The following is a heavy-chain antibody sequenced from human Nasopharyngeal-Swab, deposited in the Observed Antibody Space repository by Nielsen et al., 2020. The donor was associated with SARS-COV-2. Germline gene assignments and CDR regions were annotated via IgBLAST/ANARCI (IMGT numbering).Heavy chain of an antibody. CDR2: SNPSSGST. Sequence: WVRQAPGQGLEWVGVSNPSSGSTSYAQKFQGRVTMTRDTSTSTVYMELSSLRSEDTAVYYCARVELLDTPQWLDYGGNSNYYYGMDVWGQGTTVTVSS. J-gene: IGHJ6*02. D-gene: IGHD4-23*01. V-gene: IGHV1-46*01. CDR3: ARVELLDTPQWLDYGGNSNYYYGMDV.